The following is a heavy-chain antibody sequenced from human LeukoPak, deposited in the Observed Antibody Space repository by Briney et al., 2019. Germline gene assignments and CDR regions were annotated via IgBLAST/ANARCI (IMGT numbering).Heavy chain of an antibody. CDR1: GGSIGSYY. V-gene: IGHV4-4*07. Sequence: SETLSLTCTVSGGSIGSYYWSWIRQPAGKELGWIGRIYPSGSTNYNPSLKSRVTISVDTSKNQFSLKLSSVTAADTAVYYCASSRSDYVNWYFDLWGRGTLVTVSS. CDR3: ASSRSDYVNWYFDL. D-gene: IGHD4-17*01. CDR2: IYPSGST. J-gene: IGHJ2*01.